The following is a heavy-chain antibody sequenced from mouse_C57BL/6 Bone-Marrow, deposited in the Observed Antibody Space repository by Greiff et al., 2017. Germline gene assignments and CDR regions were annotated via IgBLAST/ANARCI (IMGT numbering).Heavy chain of an antibody. V-gene: IGHV5-17*01. CDR1: GFTFSDYG. Sequence: EVQRVESGGGLVKPGGSLKLSCAASGFTFSDYGMHWVRQAPEKGLEWVAYISSGSSTIYYADTVKGRFTISRDNAKNTLFLQMTSLRSEDTAMYYCARGGNLGAMDYWGQGTSVTVSS. CDR3: ARGGNLGAMDY. CDR2: ISSGSSTI. D-gene: IGHD2-1*01. J-gene: IGHJ4*01.